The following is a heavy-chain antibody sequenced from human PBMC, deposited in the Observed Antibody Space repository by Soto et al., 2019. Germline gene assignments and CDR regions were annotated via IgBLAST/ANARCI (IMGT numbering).Heavy chain of an antibody. CDR1: GFTVSSNY. CDR3: ASNVHEYSSSSGAFDI. J-gene: IGHJ3*02. Sequence: GGSLRLSCAASGFTVSSNYMSWVRQAPGKGLEWVSVIYSGGSTYYVDSVKGRFTISRDNSKNTLYLQMNSLRAEDTAVYYCASNVHEYSSSSGAFDIWGQGTMVTVSS. D-gene: IGHD6-6*01. V-gene: IGHV3-53*01. CDR2: IYSGGST.